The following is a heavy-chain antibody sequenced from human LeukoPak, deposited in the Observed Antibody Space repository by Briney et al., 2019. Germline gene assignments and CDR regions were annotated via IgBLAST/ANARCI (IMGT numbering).Heavy chain of an antibody. V-gene: IGHV1-46*01. J-gene: IGHJ4*02. CDR1: GYTFTVYH. CDR3: AREGPNMYYFDN. CDR2: IKAGRHIT. D-gene: IGHD2-8*01. Sequence: ASVKVSCKASGYTFTVYHMHWVRQAPGQELESMGIIKAGRHITLYEQKFQGRVTVTRDTSTSTVYMELSSLRSEDAAVYYCAREGPNMYYFDNWGQGTLVTVSS.